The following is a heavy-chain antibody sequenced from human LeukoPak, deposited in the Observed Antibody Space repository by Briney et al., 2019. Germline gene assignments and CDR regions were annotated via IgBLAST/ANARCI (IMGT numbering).Heavy chain of an antibody. CDR1: GGSISSYY. Sequence: SETLSLTCTASGGSISSYYWSWIRQPPGKGLEWIGYIYYSGSTNYNPSLKSRVTISVDTSKNQFSLKLSSVTAADTAVYYRARETPGSVYPDATFDYWGQGTLVTVSS. V-gene: IGHV4-59*12. J-gene: IGHJ4*02. CDR2: IYYSGST. D-gene: IGHD1-26*01. CDR3: ARETPGSVYPDATFDY.